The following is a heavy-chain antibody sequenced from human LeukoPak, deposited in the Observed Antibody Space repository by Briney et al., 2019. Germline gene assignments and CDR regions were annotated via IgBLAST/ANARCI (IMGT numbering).Heavy chain of an antibody. CDR1: GGSFSGYY. CDR3: ARPGAAIGKGYFQH. Sequence: SETLSLTCAVYGGSFSGYYWSWLRQPPGKGLEWIGEINHSGSTNYNPSLKSRVTISVDTSKNQLSLKLSSVTAADTAVYYCARPGAAIGKGYFQHWGQGALVTVSS. V-gene: IGHV4-34*01. D-gene: IGHD2-2*02. CDR2: INHSGST. J-gene: IGHJ1*01.